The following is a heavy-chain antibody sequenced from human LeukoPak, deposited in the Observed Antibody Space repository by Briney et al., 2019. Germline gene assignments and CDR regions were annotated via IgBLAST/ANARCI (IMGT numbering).Heavy chain of an antibody. CDR1: GGSISSYY. J-gene: IGHJ4*02. V-gene: IGHV4-59*08. D-gene: IGHD4-17*01. Sequence: SETLSLTCTVSGGSISSYYWSWIRQPPGKGLEWIGYIYYSGSTNYNPSLKSRATIPVDTSKNQFSLKLSSVTAADTAVYYCARHSPTTVAYYFDYWGQGTLVTVSS. CDR2: IYYSGST. CDR3: ARHSPTTVAYYFDY.